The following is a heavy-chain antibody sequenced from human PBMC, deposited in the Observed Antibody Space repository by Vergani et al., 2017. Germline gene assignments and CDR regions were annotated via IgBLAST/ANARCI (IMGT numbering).Heavy chain of an antibody. CDR1: GFTVSSNY. Sequence: EVQLVESGGGLIQPGGSLRLSCADSGFTVSSNYMSWVRQAPGKGLEWVSVIYSGGSTYYADSVKGRFTISRDNSKNTLYLQMNSLRAEDTAVYYCARGVAYYYYYYMDVWGKGTTVTVSS. J-gene: IGHJ6*03. V-gene: IGHV3-53*01. CDR2: IYSGGST. CDR3: ARGVAYYYYYYMDV.